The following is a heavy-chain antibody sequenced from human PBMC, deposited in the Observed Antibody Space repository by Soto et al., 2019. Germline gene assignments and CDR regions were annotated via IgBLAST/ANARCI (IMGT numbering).Heavy chain of an antibody. Sequence: GASVKVSCKASGYTFTSYAMNWVRQAPGQGLEWMGWINTNTGNPTYAQGFTGRFVFSLDTSVSTAYLQICSLKAEDTAVYYCAREGLEGSGSYYPLPYYYYYGMDVWGQGTTVTVSS. J-gene: IGHJ6*02. V-gene: IGHV7-4-1*01. D-gene: IGHD3-10*01. CDR3: AREGLEGSGSYYPLPYYYYYGMDV. CDR1: GYTFTSYA. CDR2: INTNTGNP.